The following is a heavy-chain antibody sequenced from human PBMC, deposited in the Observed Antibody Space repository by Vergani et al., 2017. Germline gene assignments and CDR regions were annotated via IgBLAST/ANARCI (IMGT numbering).Heavy chain of an antibody. D-gene: IGHD3-16*01. Sequence: QVQLVESGGGVVQPGRSLRLSCAASGFTFSSYAMHWVRQAPGKGLEWVAVISYDGSNKYYADSVKGRFTISRDNSKNTLYLQMNSLRAEDTAVYYCARDDTDGGYWGQGTLVTVSS. CDR3: ARDDTDGGY. CDR1: GFTFSSYA. J-gene: IGHJ4*02. V-gene: IGHV3-30-3*01. CDR2: ISYDGSNK.